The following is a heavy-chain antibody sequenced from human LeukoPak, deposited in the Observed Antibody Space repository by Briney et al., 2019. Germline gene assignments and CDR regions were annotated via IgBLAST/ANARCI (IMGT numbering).Heavy chain of an antibody. CDR3: ARAVGSSWYSGYYYGMDV. D-gene: IGHD6-13*01. J-gene: IGHJ6*02. CDR1: GFTFSSYW. V-gene: IGHV3-7*01. Sequence: GGSLRLSCAAAGFTFSSYWMSWVRQAAGKGLEWVANIKQDGSAKYYVDSVKGRFTISRDNANTSLYLQMNSLRAEDTAVYYCARAVGSSWYSGYYYGMDVWGQGTTVTVSS. CDR2: IKQDGSAK.